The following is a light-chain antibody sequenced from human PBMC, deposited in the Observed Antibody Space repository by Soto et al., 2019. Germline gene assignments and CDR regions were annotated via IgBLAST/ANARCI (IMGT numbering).Light chain of an antibody. CDR3: QQAESLPLT. J-gene: IGKJ4*01. CDR1: QDISSW. Sequence: DIQMTQSPSSVSASVGDRVTITCRASQDISSWLAWYQQRPGKAPKLLIYTASTLQSGVPSRFSGSGSGTDFTLTISSLQPEDFAVYYCQQAESLPLTFGGVTKVELK. V-gene: IGKV1-12*01. CDR2: TAS.